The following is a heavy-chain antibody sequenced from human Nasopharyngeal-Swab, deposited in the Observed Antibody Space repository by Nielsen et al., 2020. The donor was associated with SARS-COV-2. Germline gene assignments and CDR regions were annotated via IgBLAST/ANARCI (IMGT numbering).Heavy chain of an antibody. D-gene: IGHD6-6*01. CDR3: AKASGGSSSSSPFDY. CDR1: GFTFDDYA. J-gene: IGHJ4*02. V-gene: IGHV3-9*01. Sequence: GGSLRLSCAASGFTFDDYAMHWVRQAPGKGLEWVSGISWNSGSIGYADSVKGRFTISRDNAKNSLYLQMNSLRAEDTALYYCAKASGGSSSSSPFDYWGQGTLVTVSS. CDR2: ISWNSGSI.